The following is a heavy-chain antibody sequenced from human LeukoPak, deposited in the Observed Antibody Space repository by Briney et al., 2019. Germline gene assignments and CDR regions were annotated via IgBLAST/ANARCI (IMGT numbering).Heavy chain of an antibody. Sequence: GGSLRLSCAASGFTFSSYAMSWVRQAPGKGLEWVSTVSGGGGTTYYADSVKGRFTISRDNSKNTLFLQMNSLRAEDTAIYYCAKDMGYCSSATCYGLDYWGQGTLVTVSS. CDR1: GFTFSSYA. CDR3: AKDMGYCSSATCYGLDY. J-gene: IGHJ4*02. V-gene: IGHV3-23*01. D-gene: IGHD2-2*01. CDR2: VSGGGGTT.